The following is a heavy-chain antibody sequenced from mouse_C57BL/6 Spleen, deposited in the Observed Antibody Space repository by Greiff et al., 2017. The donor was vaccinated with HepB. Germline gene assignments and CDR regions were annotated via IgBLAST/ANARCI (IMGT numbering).Heavy chain of an antibody. D-gene: IGHD1-1*01. Sequence: VQLQQSGPELVKPGASVKISCKASGYTFTDYYMNWVKQSHGKSLEWIGDINPNNGGTSYNQKFKGKATLTVDKSSSTAYMELRSLTSEDSAVYYCARSVLYHGSSHGDWYFDVWGTGTTVTVSS. CDR2: INPNNGGT. V-gene: IGHV1-26*01. CDR1: GYTFTDYY. CDR3: ARSVLYHGSSHGDWYFDV. J-gene: IGHJ1*03.